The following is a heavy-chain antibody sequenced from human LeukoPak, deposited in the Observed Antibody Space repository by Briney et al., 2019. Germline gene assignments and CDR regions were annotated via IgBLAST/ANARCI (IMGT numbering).Heavy chain of an antibody. CDR1: GFSFSSYD. V-gene: IGHV3-23*01. J-gene: IGHJ4*02. D-gene: IGHD1-26*01. CDR3: ARDRFRVGATTLFY. CDR2: ISGTGVST. Sequence: GGSLRLSCAASGFSFSSYDMSWVRQAPGKGLEWVATISGTGVSTYHADSVKGRFTISRDNSKNTLYLQMNSLRAEDTAVYYCARDRFRVGATTLFYWGQGTLVTVSS.